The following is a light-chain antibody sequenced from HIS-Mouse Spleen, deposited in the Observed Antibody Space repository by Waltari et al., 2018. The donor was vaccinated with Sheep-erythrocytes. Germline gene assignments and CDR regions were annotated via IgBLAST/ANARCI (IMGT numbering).Light chain of an antibody. V-gene: IGLV2-11*01. CDR1: SSDGGGYNS. CDR2: DVS. Sequence: QSALTQPRSVSGSPGPSATICCPGTSSDGGGYNSVSWYQQHPGKAPKLMIYDVSKRPSGVPDRFSGSKSGNTASLTISGLQAEDEADYYCCSYAGSYTVVFGGGTKLTVL. J-gene: IGLJ2*01. CDR3: CSYAGSYTVV.